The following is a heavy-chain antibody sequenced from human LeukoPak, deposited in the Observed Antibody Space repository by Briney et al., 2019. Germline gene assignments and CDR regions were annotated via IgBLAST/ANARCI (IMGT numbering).Heavy chain of an antibody. Sequence: ASVKVSCKASGYPFNIYDINWVRQATGHGLEWMGWMNPDSGNTGFAQKFQGRVTMTRNTSITTAYMELSSLRFEDTAVYYCAVHLPGDYLDRWGQGTLVTVSS. J-gene: IGHJ4*02. V-gene: IGHV1-8*01. CDR3: AVHLPGDYLDR. CDR2: MNPDSGNT. CDR1: GYPFNIYD.